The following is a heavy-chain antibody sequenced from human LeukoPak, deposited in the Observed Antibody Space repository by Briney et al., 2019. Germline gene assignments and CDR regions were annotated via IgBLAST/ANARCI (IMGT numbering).Heavy chain of an antibody. CDR1: GFTFSSDG. Sequence: GRSLRVSCAASGFTFSSDGMHWVRQAPGKGLEWVAVIWYDGSNKYYADSVKGRFTISRDNSKNTLYLQMNSLRAEDTAVYYCAREGSDDGSYYFDYWGQGTLVTVSS. J-gene: IGHJ4*02. V-gene: IGHV3-33*01. CDR3: AREGSDDGSYYFDY. CDR2: IWYDGSNK. D-gene: IGHD3-10*01.